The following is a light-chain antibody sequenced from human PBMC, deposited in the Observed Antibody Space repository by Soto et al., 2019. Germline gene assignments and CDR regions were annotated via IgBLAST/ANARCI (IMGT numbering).Light chain of an antibody. J-gene: IGKJ1*01. V-gene: IGKV1-5*01. CDR3: QQYKSYPWT. CDR2: DAS. Sequence: DIQMTQSPSTLSASVGDGVTITCRASQTISGWLAWYQQRPGKAPKLLISDASSLRSGVPSRFSGSGSGTEFTLTICSLQPDDFGSYYCQQYKSYPWTFGHGTKVEV. CDR1: QTISGW.